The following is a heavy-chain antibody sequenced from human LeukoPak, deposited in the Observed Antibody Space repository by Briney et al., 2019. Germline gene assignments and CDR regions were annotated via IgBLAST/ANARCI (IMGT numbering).Heavy chain of an antibody. CDR1: GFTFSSYA. D-gene: IGHD2-8*01. Sequence: GGSLRLSCAASGFTFSSYAMSWVRQAPGKGLEWVAFIRSDGSHKYHADSVKGRFTISRDNSKNTLYLQMNSVRAEDTAVYYCAKDAGTYDCDHWGQRILVTVSS. V-gene: IGHV3-30*02. CDR2: IRSDGSHK. CDR3: AKDAGTYDCDH. J-gene: IGHJ4*02.